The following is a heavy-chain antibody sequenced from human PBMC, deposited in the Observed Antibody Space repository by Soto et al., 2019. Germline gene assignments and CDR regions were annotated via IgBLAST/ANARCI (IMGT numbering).Heavy chain of an antibody. D-gene: IGHD3-10*01. J-gene: IGHJ4*02. CDR2: ISDSGGST. CDR3: ATYYGSGSYYNRDY. Sequence: GGSLRLSCAASGFTFSSYAMSWVRQAPGKGLEWVSAISDSGGSTYYADSVKGRFTISRDNSKNTLYLQMNSLRAEDTAVYYCATYYGSGSYYNRDYWGQGTLVTVSS. V-gene: IGHV3-23*01. CDR1: GFTFSSYA.